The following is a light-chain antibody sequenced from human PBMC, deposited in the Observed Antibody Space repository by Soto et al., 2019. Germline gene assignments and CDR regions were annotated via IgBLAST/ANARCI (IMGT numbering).Light chain of an antibody. V-gene: IGLV2-14*01. CDR3: SSYTSSSTDV. CDR2: EVS. CDR1: SSDVGGYDY. J-gene: IGLJ1*01. Sequence: QSVLTQPASVSGSPGQSITISCTGTSSDVGGYDYVSWYQHHPGKAPKLTIYEVSNRPSGVSNRFSGSKSGNTASLTISGLQAEDGAEYYCSSYTSSSTDVFGTGTKVTVL.